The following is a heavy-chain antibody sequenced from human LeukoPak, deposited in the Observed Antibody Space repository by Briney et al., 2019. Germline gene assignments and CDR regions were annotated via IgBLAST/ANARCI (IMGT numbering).Heavy chain of an antibody. D-gene: IGHD6-19*01. J-gene: IGHJ4*02. CDR1: GFTFSSYA. CDR2: ISGSGGNT. V-gene: IGHV3-23*01. CDR3: ATKGYDSGWYGN. Sequence: GSLRLSCADSGFTFSSYAMSWVRQAPGKGLEWVSAISGSGGNTDYADSVKGRFTISRDNSKNTLYLQMNSLRAEDTAVYYCATKGYDSGWYGNWGQGTLVTVSS.